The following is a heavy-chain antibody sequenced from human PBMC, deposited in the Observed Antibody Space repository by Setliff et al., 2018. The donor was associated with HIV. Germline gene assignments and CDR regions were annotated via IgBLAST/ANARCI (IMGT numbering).Heavy chain of an antibody. CDR1: GGSFSGYY. CDR2: IDHTGGT. J-gene: IGHJ6*03. CDR3: ARGRNYGSPYFYYMDV. V-gene: IGHV4-34*01. D-gene: IGHD3-10*01. Sequence: SETLSLTCAVYGGSFSGYYWSWIRQPPGKGLEWLGEIDHTGGTNYNLSLKSRITMSADPSKNQFSLKVRSVIAADTALYYCARGRNYGSPYFYYMDVWATGTTVTVSS.